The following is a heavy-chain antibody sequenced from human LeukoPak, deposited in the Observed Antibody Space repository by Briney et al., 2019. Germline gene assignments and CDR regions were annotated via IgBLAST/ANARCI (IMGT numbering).Heavy chain of an antibody. CDR1: GFTFDDYA. CDR2: ISWNSGSI. D-gene: IGHD3-9*01. V-gene: IGHV3-9*03. J-gene: IGHJ3*02. Sequence: GGSLRLSCAASGFTFDDYAMHWVRRAPGKGLEWVSGISWNSGSIGYADSVKGRFTISRDNAKNSLYLQMNSLRAEDMALYYCAKGGRYYDILTGYAFDIWGQGTMVTVSS. CDR3: AKGGRYYDILTGYAFDI.